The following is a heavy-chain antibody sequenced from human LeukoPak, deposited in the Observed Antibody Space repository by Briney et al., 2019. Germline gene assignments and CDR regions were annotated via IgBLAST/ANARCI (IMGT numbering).Heavy chain of an antibody. V-gene: IGHV1-69*05. CDR2: IIPIFGTA. Sequence: SVKVSCKASGGTFSSYAISWVRQAPGQGLEWMGGIIPIFGTANYAQKFQGRVTITTDESTSTAYMELSSLRSEDTAVYYCARSPIVAARIYYYYMDVWGKGTTDTVSS. CDR1: GGTFSSYA. CDR3: ARSPIVAARIYYYYMDV. J-gene: IGHJ6*03. D-gene: IGHD6-13*01.